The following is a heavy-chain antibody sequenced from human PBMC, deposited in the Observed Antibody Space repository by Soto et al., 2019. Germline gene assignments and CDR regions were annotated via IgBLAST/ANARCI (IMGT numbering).Heavy chain of an antibody. CDR1: GGSISSSSYY. Sequence: SETLSLTCTVSGGSISSSSYYWGWIRQPPGKGLEWIGSIYYSGSTYYNPSLKSRVTISVDTSKNKFSLKLSSVTAADTAVNYCASPPSSNYDFWSGYYRETDYWGQGTLVTVS. CDR2: IYYSGST. V-gene: IGHV4-39*01. J-gene: IGHJ4*02. D-gene: IGHD3-3*01. CDR3: ASPPSSNYDFWSGYYRETDY.